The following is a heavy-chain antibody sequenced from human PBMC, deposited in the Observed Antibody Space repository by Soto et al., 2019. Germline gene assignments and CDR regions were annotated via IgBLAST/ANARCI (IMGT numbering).Heavy chain of an antibody. CDR3: ARWKERGSTYGFRFDP. D-gene: IGHD5-18*01. Sequence: SETLSLTCAVYGGSFSAYYWTWIRQPPGKGLDWIGEIHHSGNTKYNPSLKSRVTMSLDMSKNQFSLELSSVTAADTAVYYCARWKERGSTYGFRFDPWGQGTLVTVSS. V-gene: IGHV4-34*01. J-gene: IGHJ5*02. CDR2: IHHSGNT. CDR1: GGSFSAYY.